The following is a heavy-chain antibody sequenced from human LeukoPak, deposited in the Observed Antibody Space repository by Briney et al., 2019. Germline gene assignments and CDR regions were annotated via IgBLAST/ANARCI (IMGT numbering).Heavy chain of an antibody. V-gene: IGHV4-59*08. D-gene: IGHD5-24*01. CDR2: IYYSGGT. CDR1: GDSISSYY. CDR3: ARHVTISGPYDASDI. J-gene: IGHJ3*02. Sequence: SGTLSLTCTVSGDSISSYYWSWIRQPPGKGLEWIGYIYYSGGTDYNPSLKSRVTISVDTSKNQFSLQLRSVTAADTAVCYCARHVTISGPYDASDIWGQGTMVTVSP.